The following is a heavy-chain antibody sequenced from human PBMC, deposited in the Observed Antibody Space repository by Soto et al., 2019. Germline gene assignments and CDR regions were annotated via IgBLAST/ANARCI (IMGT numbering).Heavy chain of an antibody. J-gene: IGHJ4*02. V-gene: IGHV4-59*01. Sequence: SETLSLTCTVSGGSMSSYYWTWLRQSPGRGLEWIGYISYSGSTYYNPSLKSRVTISADTSKNQFPLRMNSMIAADTAVYYCARADPDASVGYWGQGTLVTVSS. CDR3: ARADPDASVGY. D-gene: IGHD2-15*01. CDR2: ISYSGST. CDR1: GGSMSSYY.